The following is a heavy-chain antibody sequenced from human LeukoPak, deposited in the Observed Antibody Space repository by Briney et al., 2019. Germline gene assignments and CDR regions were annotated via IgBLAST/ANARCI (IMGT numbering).Heavy chain of an antibody. Sequence: SETLSLTCAVYGGSFSCYYWSWIRQPPGKGLEWIREINHSGSTNYNPSLKSRVTISVDTSKNQFSLKLSSVTAADTAVCYCARAVGYCSGGSCFDYWGQGTLVTVSS. J-gene: IGHJ4*02. CDR2: INHSGST. CDR3: ARAVGYCSGGSCFDY. D-gene: IGHD2-15*01. V-gene: IGHV4-34*01. CDR1: GGSFSCYY.